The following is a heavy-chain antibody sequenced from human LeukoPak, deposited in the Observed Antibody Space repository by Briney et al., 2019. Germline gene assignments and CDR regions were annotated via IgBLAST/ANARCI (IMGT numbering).Heavy chain of an antibody. CDR1: GFTVSSNY. CDR3: ARGSSSWYAGLFDY. CDR2: IYSGGST. D-gene: IGHD6-13*01. V-gene: IGHV3-53*01. J-gene: IGHJ4*02. Sequence: GGSLRLSCAASGFTVSSNYMSWARQAPGKGLEWVSVIYSGGSTYYADSVKGRFTISRDNSKNTLYLQMNSLRAEDTAVYYCARGSSSWYAGLFDYWGQGTLVTVSS.